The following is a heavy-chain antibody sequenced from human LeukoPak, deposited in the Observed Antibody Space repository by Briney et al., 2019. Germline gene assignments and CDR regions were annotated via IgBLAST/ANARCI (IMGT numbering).Heavy chain of an antibody. CDR1: GGTFSSYA. CDR2: IIPIFGTA. J-gene: IGHJ5*02. D-gene: IGHD2-2*01. Sequence: SVKVSCKASGGTFSSYAISWVRQAPGQGLEWMGGIIPIFGTANYAQKFQGRVTITTDESTSTACMELSSLRSEDTAVYYCARVVGELGYCSSTSCWNWFDPWGQGTLVTVSS. V-gene: IGHV1-69*05. CDR3: ARVVGELGYCSSTSCWNWFDP.